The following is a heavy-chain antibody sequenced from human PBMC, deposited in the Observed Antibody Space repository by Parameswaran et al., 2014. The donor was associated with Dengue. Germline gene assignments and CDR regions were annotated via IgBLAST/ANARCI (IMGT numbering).Heavy chain of an antibody. CDR2: ISSSGSTI. J-gene: IGHJ3*02. V-gene: IGHV3-11*01. CDR3: ARRDLESVAFDI. D-gene: IGHD3-3*01. Sequence: RWIRQPPGKGLEWVSYISSSGSTIYYADSVKGRFTISRDNAKNSLYLQMNSLRAEDTAVYYCARRDLESVAFDIWGQGTMVTVSS.